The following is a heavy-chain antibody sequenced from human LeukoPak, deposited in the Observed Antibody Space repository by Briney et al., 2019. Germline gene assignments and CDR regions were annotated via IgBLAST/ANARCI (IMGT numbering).Heavy chain of an antibody. CDR3: ARDPGPIYGDYEKISWFDP. CDR1: GYTFTSYG. V-gene: IGHV1-18*01. Sequence: ASVNVSCKASGYTFTSYGISWVRQAPGQGLEWMGWISAYNGNTNYAQKLQGRVTMTTDTSTSTAYMELRSLRSEDTAVYYCARDPGPIYGDYEKISWFDPWGQGTLVTVSS. J-gene: IGHJ5*02. D-gene: IGHD4-17*01. CDR2: ISAYNGNT.